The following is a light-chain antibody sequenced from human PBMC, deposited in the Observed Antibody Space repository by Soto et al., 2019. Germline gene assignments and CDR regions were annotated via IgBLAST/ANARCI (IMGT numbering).Light chain of an antibody. J-gene: IGKJ4*01. Sequence: DLQLTQSPSSLSASVGDRVTITCQASQDIMHYLNWYQQRPGKAPKLLIYDGSNLETGVPMRFSGSGSGTDFTLTSSSLQPEDLGTYYCQQYDNPVTFGGGTKVEMK. CDR3: QQYDNPVT. V-gene: IGKV1-33*01. CDR1: QDIMHY. CDR2: DGS.